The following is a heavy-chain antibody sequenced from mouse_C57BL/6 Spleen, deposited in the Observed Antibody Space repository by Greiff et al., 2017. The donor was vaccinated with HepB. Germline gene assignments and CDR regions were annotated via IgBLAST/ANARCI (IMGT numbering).Heavy chain of an antibody. D-gene: IGHD1-2*01. CDR3: VRHPAGRYFDV. J-gene: IGHJ1*03. CDR2: IRSKSNNYAT. Sequence: EVHLVESGGGLVQPKGSLKLSCAASGFSFNTYAMNWVRQAPGKGLEWVARIRSKSNNYATYYADSVKDRFTISRDDSESMLYLEMNNLKTEDTAMYYCVRHPAGRYFDVWGTGTTVTVSS. V-gene: IGHV10-1*01. CDR1: GFSFNTYA.